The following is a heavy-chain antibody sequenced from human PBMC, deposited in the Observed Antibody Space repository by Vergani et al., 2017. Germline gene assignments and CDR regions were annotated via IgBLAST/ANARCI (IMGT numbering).Heavy chain of an antibody. CDR3: ARGDSSGWAYDYYYGMDV. J-gene: IGHJ6*02. D-gene: IGHD6-19*01. CDR2: INSDGSST. V-gene: IGHV3-74*01. Sequence: EVQLVESGGGLVQPGGSLRLSCAASGFTFSRNWMHWVRQAPGKGLVWVSRINSDGSSTNYADSVKGRFTISRDNAKNTLYLQMHSLRAEDTAGYYCARGDSSGWAYDYYYGMDVWGQGTTVTVSS. CDR1: GFTFSRNW.